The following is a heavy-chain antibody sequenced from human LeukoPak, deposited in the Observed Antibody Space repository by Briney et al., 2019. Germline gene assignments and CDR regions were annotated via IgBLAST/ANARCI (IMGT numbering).Heavy chain of an antibody. CDR3: AKAGSSGSFDS. V-gene: IGHV3-30*18. CDR2: ISYDGYNK. D-gene: IGHD6-19*01. J-gene: IGHJ4*02. Sequence: GKSLRLSCAASGFTFSNYAMHWVRQAPGKGLEWVALISYDGYNKYYADSVKGRSTISRDNSKNTLYLQMNSLRADDTAVYYCAKAGSSGSFDSWGQGTLVTVSS. CDR1: GFTFSNYA.